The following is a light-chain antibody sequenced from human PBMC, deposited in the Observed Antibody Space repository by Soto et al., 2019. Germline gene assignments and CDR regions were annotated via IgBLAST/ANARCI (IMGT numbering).Light chain of an antibody. CDR2: GAS. CDR1: QSVSSNC. Sequence: EIVLTQSPATLSLSPGDRATLSCRASQSVSSNCLACYQQKPGEAPRPLIYGASSKATGIPARFSGSGAVTDFTLTINRLEPEDFAVYYCQQYGSSPWTFGQGTKVEIK. CDR3: QQYGSSPWT. J-gene: IGKJ1*01. V-gene: IGKV3-20*01.